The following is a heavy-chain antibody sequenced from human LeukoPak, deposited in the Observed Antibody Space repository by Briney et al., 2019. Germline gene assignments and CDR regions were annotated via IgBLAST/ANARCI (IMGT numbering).Heavy chain of an antibody. CDR2: INDVSADI. V-gene: IGHV3-21*05. CDR3: AKEYDILTGYSSDLGY. D-gene: IGHD3-9*01. Sequence: KTGGSLRLSCAASEFTFSLYAMNWVRQAPGKGLEWISYINDVSADIHYADSVKGRFTISRDNAKNTLYLQMNSLRADDTAVYYCAKEYDILTGYSSDLGYWGQGTLVTVSS. CDR1: EFTFSLYA. J-gene: IGHJ4*02.